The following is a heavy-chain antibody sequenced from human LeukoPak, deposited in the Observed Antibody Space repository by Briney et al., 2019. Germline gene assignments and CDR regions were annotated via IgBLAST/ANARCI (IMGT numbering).Heavy chain of an antibody. V-gene: IGHV3-74*01. Sequence: GGSLRLSCEASGFTFSRYWMCWVRQAPGKGLVWLSRINGGATSTNYADSVKGRFTISRDNANNTLYLEMNSLRAEDTAVYYCTRDLRGDGYNWNWGQGTLVTVSS. CDR2: INGGATST. CDR3: TRDLRGDGYNWN. J-gene: IGHJ4*02. D-gene: IGHD5-24*01. CDR1: GFTFSRYW.